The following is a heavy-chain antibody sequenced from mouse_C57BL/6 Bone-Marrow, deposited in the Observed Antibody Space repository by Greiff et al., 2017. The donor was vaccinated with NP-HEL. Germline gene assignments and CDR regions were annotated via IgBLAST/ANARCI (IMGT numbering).Heavy chain of an antibody. V-gene: IGHV1-50*01. CDR3: ARSGDYGNYPGCFGY. J-gene: IGHJ2*01. D-gene: IGHD2-1*01. CDR1: GYTFTSYW. Sequence: QVQLKQPGAELVKPGASVKLSCKASGYTFTSYWMQWVKQRPGQGLEWIGEIDPSDSYTNYNQKFKGKATLTVDTSSSTAYMQLSSLTSEDSAVYYCARSGDYGNYPGCFGYWGQGTTLTVSS. CDR2: IDPSDSYT.